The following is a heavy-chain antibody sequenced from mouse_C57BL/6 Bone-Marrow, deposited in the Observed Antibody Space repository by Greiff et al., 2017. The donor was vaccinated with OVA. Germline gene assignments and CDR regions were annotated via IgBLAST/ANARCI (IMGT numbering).Heavy chain of an antibody. CDR1: GYTFTEYT. V-gene: IGHV1-62-2*01. CDR3: ARHEVSHYRSSQYYAMDY. D-gene: IGHD1-1*01. Sequence: QVQLKESGAELVKPGASVKLSCKASGYTFTEYTIHWVKQRSGQGLEWIGWFYPGSGSTKYNEKFKDKATLTADKSSSTAYMELSRLTSEDSAVYFCARHEVSHYRSSQYYAMDYWGQGTSVTVSS. CDR2: FYPGSGST. J-gene: IGHJ4*01.